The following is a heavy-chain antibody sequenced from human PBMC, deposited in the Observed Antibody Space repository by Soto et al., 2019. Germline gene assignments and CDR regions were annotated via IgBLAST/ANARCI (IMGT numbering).Heavy chain of an antibody. CDR3: VRPRGGDTYYYYGMDV. CDR2: IIPIFGTA. V-gene: IGHV1-69*06. D-gene: IGHD3-16*01. CDR1: GGTFSSYA. J-gene: IGHJ6*02. Sequence: QVPLVQSGAEVKEPGSSVKVSCKASGGTFSSYAISWVRQAPGQGLEWMGGIIPIFGTANYAQKFQGRVTITADKSTSTAYTELSSLRSEDTAVYYCVRPRGGDTYYYYGMDVWGQGTTVTVSS.